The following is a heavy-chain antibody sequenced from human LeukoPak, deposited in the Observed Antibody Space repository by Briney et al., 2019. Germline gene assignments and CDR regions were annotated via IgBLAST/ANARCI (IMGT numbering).Heavy chain of an antibody. CDR2: INSDGSST. V-gene: IGHV3-74*01. D-gene: IGHD3-22*01. J-gene: IGHJ1*01. Sequence: GGSLRLSCAASGFTFSSYWMHWVRQAPGKELVWVSRINSDGSSTNYADSVKGRFTISRDNSKNTLYLQMNSLRAEDTAVYYCAKDYYDSSGYLRGQGTLVTVSS. CDR3: AKDYYDSSGYL. CDR1: GFTFSSYW.